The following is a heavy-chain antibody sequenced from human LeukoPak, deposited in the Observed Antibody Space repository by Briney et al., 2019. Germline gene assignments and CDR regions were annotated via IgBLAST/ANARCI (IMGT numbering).Heavy chain of an antibody. CDR2: INPSSGST. D-gene: IGHD3-22*01. Sequence: ASVKVSCKASGYTFTGYYMHWVRQAPGQGLEWMGIINPSSGSTSYAQKFQGRVTMTRDMYTSTVYMELSSLRSEDTALYYCARASNYYDSSGYPPDIWGQGTMVTVSS. CDR3: ARASNYYDSSGYPPDI. CDR1: GYTFTGYY. J-gene: IGHJ3*02. V-gene: IGHV1-46*01.